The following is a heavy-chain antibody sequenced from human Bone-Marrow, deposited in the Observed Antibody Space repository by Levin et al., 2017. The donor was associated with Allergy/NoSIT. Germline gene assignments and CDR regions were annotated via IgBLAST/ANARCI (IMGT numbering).Heavy chain of an antibody. CDR2: IIPVFGSA. D-gene: IGHD3-3*01. J-gene: IGHJ4*03. Sequence: GASVKVSCKVSGGTFSSYVISWVRRAPGQGLEWLGGIIPVFGSATYAQKFQGRVTIGADESTSTAYMHLSSLRSEDTAVYYCATESGDYSRYFDSWGQGTLVTVSS. CDR3: ATESGDYSRYFDS. CDR1: GGTFSSYV. V-gene: IGHV1-69*13.